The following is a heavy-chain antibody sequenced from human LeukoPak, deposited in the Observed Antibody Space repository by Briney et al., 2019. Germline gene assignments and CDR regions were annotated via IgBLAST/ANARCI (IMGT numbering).Heavy chain of an antibody. CDR1: GFTFSSYA. CDR3: TTGPEEPDY. V-gene: IGHV3-23*01. J-gene: IGHJ4*02. Sequence: GGSLRLSCAASGFTFSSYAMSWVRQAPGKGLEWVSAISGSGGSTYYADSVKGRFTISRDNSKNTLYLQMNSLKTEDTAVYYCTTGPEEPDYWGQGTLVTVSS. D-gene: IGHD1-14*01. CDR2: ISGSGGST.